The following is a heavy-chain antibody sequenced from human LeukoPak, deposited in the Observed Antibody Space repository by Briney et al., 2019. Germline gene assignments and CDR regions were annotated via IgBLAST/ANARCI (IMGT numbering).Heavy chain of an antibody. J-gene: IGHJ3*01. CDR3: AREVAQRSFGF. V-gene: IGHV3-30*01. D-gene: IGHD2-15*01. CDR2: ISFDGENQ. CDR1: GFTFSSYT. Sequence: GGSLRLSCAASGFTFSSYTMHWVRQAPGKGLEWVAVISFDGENQDYADSVRGRFTISRDNSKHTAYLQLTSLRTEDTAVYYCAREVAQRSFGFWGQGTMVTVSS.